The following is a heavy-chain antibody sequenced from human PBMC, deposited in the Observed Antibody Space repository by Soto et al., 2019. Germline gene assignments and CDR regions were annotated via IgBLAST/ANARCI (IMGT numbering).Heavy chain of an antibody. CDR2: ITSRGRP. V-gene: IGHV4-30-4*02. CDR1: GASIAGGPYY. CDR3: VRDQYSGYDFAL. J-gene: IGHJ5*02. Sequence: PSETLSLTCSVSGASIAGGPYYWSWVRQPPGKGLEWIGYITSRGRPFYNPSLTSRGTISADSSKNQLSLQLTSVTAADTAVYYCVRDQYSGYDFALWGQGNLVTVSS. D-gene: IGHD5-12*01.